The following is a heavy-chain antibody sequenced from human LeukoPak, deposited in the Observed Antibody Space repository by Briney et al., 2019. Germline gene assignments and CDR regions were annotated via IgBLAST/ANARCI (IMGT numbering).Heavy chain of an antibody. CDR1: GYTFTGYY. CDR3: ARGCSSTSCYTKDGMDV. V-gene: IGHV1-2*06. D-gene: IGHD2-2*02. CDR2: INPNSGGT. J-gene: IGHJ6*02. Sequence: ASAKVSCKASGYTFTGYYMHWVRQAPGQGLEWMGRINPNSGGTNYAQKFQGRVTMTRDTSISTAYMELSRLRSDDTAVYYCARGCSSTSCYTKDGMDVWGQGTTVTVSS.